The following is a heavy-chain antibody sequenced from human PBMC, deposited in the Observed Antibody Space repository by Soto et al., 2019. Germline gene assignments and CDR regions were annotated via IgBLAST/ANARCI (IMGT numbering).Heavy chain of an antibody. CDR2: INQDGSVR. D-gene: IGHD4-17*01. J-gene: IGHJ4*02. CDR3: AGDKPYGDSHDF. CDR1: GFTFRSYW. V-gene: IGHV3-7*03. Sequence: EVQLLEPGGGLGQPGGSLRLSCAASGFTFRSYWMSWVRQAPGKGLEWVANINQDGSVRNHVDSAKGRFTISRDNARNSLYLQMNSLRADDTAVYYCAGDKPYGDSHDFWGQGTLVTVSS.